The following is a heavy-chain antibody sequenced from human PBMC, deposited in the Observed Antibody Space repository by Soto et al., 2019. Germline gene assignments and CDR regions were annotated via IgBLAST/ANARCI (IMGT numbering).Heavy chain of an antibody. CDR3: ARDRGTVEVPPTMSFFDP. V-gene: IGHV3-33*01. CDR2: IWHDGSYE. D-gene: IGHD2-2*01. Sequence: QVNLVESGGGVVQPGRSLRLSCAASGFIFSNYGMHWVRQAPGKGLEWVATIWHDGSYEYYADSVTGRLTISRDNSKNTLYLQMNILRAEDTAIYYCARDRGTVEVPPTMSFFDPWGQGSLVTVSS. CDR1: GFIFSNYG. J-gene: IGHJ5*02.